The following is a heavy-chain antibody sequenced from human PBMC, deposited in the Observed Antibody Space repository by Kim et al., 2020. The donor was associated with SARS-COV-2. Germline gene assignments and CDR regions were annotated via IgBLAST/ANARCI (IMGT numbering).Heavy chain of an antibody. V-gene: IGHV3-30*04. CDR1: GFTFSSYA. Sequence: GGSLRLSCAASGFTFSSYAMHWVRQAPGKGLEWVAVISYDGSNKYYADSVKGRFTISRDNSKNTLYLQMNSLRAEDTAVYYCARDGTDRGVLWYKAPRPTYYFDYWGQGTLVTVSS. J-gene: IGHJ4*02. CDR3: ARDGTDRGVLWYKAPRPTYYFDY. CDR2: ISYDGSNK. D-gene: IGHD3-10*01.